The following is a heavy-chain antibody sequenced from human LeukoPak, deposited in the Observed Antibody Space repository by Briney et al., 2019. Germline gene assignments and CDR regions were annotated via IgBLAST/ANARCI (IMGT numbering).Heavy chain of an antibody. Sequence: GASVKVSCKAPGGSFSIYVVYWVRQAPGQGLEWMGGIVPMSGTPNYAQKFQGRLTISADESTSTAYMELSSLRSEDTAVYYCARAVFDGWYPDKEDYYGMDVWGKGTTVTVSS. CDR1: GGSFSIYV. D-gene: IGHD6-19*01. V-gene: IGHV1-69*01. CDR3: ARAVFDGWYPDKEDYYGMDV. CDR2: IVPMSGTP. J-gene: IGHJ6*04.